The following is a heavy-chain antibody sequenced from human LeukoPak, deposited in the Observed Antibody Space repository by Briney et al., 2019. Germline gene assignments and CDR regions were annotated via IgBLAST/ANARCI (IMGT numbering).Heavy chain of an antibody. D-gene: IGHD3-9*01. J-gene: IGHJ4*02. Sequence: SETLSLTCAVSGGSISSGGYSWSWIRQPPGKGLEWIGYIYHSGSTYYNPSLKSRVTISVDRSKNQFSLKLSSVAAADTAVYYCARGRGVLRYFDDYTYFDYWGQGTLVTVSS. V-gene: IGHV4-30-2*01. CDR1: GGSISSGGYS. CDR2: IYHSGST. CDR3: ARGRGVLRYFDDYTYFDY.